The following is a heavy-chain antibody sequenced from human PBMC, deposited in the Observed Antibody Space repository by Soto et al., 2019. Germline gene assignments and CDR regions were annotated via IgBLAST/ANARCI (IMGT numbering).Heavy chain of an antibody. J-gene: IGHJ4*02. V-gene: IGHV3-21*01. Sequence: GSLRLSCAASGFTFSSYSMNWVRQAPGKGLEWVSSISSSSSYIYYADSVKGRFTISRDNAKNSLYLQMNSLRAEDTAVYYCARDWRLSVGATGVELDYWGQGTLVTVSS. CDR1: GFTFSSYS. D-gene: IGHD1-26*01. CDR3: ARDWRLSVGATGVELDY. CDR2: ISSSSSYI.